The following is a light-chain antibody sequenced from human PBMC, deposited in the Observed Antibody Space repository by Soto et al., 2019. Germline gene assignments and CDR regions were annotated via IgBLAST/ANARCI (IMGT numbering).Light chain of an antibody. J-gene: IGKJ1*01. CDR3: QQYRSSCVT. CDR2: GAS. CDR1: QSVVIN. V-gene: IGKV3D-15*01. Sequence: EIVLSQAPGTLSLSESASATLSSSASQSVVINLAWYRHAPGQAPRLLIYGASTRASDIPARFSGSGAGTDFNLTITSVETEDFAVYYCQQYRSSCVTFGQGTHVEV.